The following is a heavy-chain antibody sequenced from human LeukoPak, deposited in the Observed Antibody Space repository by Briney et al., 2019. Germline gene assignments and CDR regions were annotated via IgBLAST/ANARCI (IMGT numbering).Heavy chain of an antibody. Sequence: SETLSLTCTVSGGSISSYYWSWIRQPPGKGLEWIGYIYYSGSTNYNPSLKSRVTISVDTSKNQFSLKLSSVTAADTAVYYCAAGGCDYYYYMDVWGKGTTVTISS. V-gene: IGHV4-59*01. CDR1: GGSISSYY. D-gene: IGHD4-23*01. CDR2: IYYSGST. CDR3: AAGGCDYYYYMDV. J-gene: IGHJ6*03.